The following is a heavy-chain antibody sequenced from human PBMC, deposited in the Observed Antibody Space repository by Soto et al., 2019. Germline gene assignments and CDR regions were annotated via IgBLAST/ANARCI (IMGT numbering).Heavy chain of an antibody. J-gene: IGHJ4*02. CDR1: GFTFSSYG. V-gene: IGHV3-30*03. Sequence: QVQLVESGGGVVQPGRSLRLSCAASGFTFSSYGMHWVRQAPGKGLEWVAVISFDGSDKYYGDSVKGRFTDSRDNSKNTLYVQMNSLRAEDTAVYYCARSKDSDDIDFKSGFWGQGTLVTVSS. CDR3: ARSKDSDDIDFKSGF. D-gene: IGHD3-3*01. CDR2: ISFDGSDK.